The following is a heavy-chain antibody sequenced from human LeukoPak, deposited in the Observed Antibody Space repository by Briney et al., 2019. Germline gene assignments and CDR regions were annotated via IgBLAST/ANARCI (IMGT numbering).Heavy chain of an antibody. J-gene: IGHJ3*02. CDR1: GYSISSGYY. CDR2: IYHSGST. D-gene: IGHD3-10*01. Sequence: SETQSLTCTVSGYSISSGYYWGWIRQPPGKGLEWIGSIYHSGSTYYNPSLKSRVTISVDTSKNQFSLKLSSVTAADTAVYYCARGWFPDIWGQGTMVTVSS. CDR3: ARGWFPDI. V-gene: IGHV4-38-2*02.